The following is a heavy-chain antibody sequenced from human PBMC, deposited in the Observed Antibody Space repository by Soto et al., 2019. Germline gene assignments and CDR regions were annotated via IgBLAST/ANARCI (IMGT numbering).Heavy chain of an antibody. CDR3: ASFSSSWSGSSYFDY. D-gene: IGHD6-13*01. J-gene: IGHJ4*02. V-gene: IGHV4-34*01. Sequence: QVQLQQWGAGLLKPSETLSLTCAVYGGSFSGYYWSWIRQPPGKGLEWIGEINHSGSTNYNPSLKRRVTISVDTSKNQFSLKLSSVTAADTAVYYCASFSSSWSGSSYFDYWGQGTLVTVSS. CDR2: INHSGST. CDR1: GGSFSGYY.